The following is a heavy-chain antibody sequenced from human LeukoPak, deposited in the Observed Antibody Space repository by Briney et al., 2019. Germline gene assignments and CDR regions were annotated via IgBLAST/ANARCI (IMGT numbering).Heavy chain of an antibody. V-gene: IGHV3-15*07. CDR3: ARGVGYCCDGACYGPPRYTCYSGLDV. J-gene: IGHJ6*02. CDR2: IKSKVDGGTT. CDR1: GFTFSSAW. Sequence: GGSLRLSCAPSGFTFSSAWMHWVRQAPGKGLEWVGRIKSKVDGGTTDYAAPVKGRFTISRDDLENMLYLQMNSLKTEDTAVYYCARGVGYCCDGACYGPPRYTCYSGLDVWGQGTTVTVSS. D-gene: IGHD2-21*02.